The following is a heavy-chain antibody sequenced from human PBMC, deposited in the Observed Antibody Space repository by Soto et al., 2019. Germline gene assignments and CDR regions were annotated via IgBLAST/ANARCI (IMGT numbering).Heavy chain of an antibody. V-gene: IGHV1-58*02. CDR2: IVVANGRT. CDR3: STDRPDIGIGWPA. J-gene: IGHJ6*02. Sequence: MQLVQSGPEVKKPGTSLRVSCEASGFDFRNFGIQWVRQVQGQGLEWMGWIVVANGRTNYAPKCQGRFTISRDMSTSTAYMDLRDVRPEDTAVYYCSTDRPDIGIGWPAWGQGTTVTVSS. D-gene: IGHD5-12*01. CDR1: GFDFRNFG.